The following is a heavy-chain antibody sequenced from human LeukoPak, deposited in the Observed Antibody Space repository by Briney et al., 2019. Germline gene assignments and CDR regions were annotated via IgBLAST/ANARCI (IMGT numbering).Heavy chain of an antibody. CDR2: ISSNGGGT. CDR1: GFTFSSYA. J-gene: IGHJ4*02. CDR3: ARPRDFWSGYYLDY. D-gene: IGHD3-3*01. V-gene: IGHV3-64*01. Sequence: PGGSLRLSCAASGFTFSSYAMHWVRQAPGKGLEYVSAISSNGGGTYYANSVKGRFTISRDNSKNTLYLQMGSLRAEDMAVYYCARPRDFWSGYYLDYWGQGTPVTVSS.